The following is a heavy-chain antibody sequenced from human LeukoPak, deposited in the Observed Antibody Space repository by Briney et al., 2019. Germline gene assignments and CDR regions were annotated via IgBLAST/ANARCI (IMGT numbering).Heavy chain of an antibody. CDR3: ASYYASGVSAYNYYGMDV. J-gene: IGHJ6*04. CDR1: GHSISTGYY. V-gene: IGHV4-38-2*01. D-gene: IGHD3-10*01. Sequence: SETLSLTCAVSGHSISTGYYWGWIRQPPGKGLEWIGSMSHNRGTYYNPSLKRRVTILMDTSKNQISLRLTSVTAADTAVYYCASYYASGVSAYNYYGMDVWGKGTTVTVSS. CDR2: MSHNRGT.